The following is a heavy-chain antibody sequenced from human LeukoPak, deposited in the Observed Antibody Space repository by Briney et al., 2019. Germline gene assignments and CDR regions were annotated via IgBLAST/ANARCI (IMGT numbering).Heavy chain of an antibody. V-gene: IGHV1-18*01. CDR2: ISAYNGNT. Sequence: ASVKVSCKASGYTFTSYGISWVRQAPGQGLEWMGWISAYNGNTNYAQKLQGRVTITTDTSTSTAYMELRSLRSDDTAVYYCARSRIAAAGTRGYYMDVWGKGTTVTVSS. D-gene: IGHD6-13*01. J-gene: IGHJ6*03. CDR3: ARSRIAAAGTRGYYMDV. CDR1: GYTFTSYG.